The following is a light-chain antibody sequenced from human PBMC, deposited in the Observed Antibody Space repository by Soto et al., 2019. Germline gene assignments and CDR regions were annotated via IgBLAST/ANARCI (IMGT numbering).Light chain of an antibody. CDR2: DAS. V-gene: IGKV1-5*01. J-gene: IGKJ5*01. Sequence: DIQMPQSPSTLSASLGASVTITCRASQSISSWLAWYQQKPGKAPKLLIYDASNLESGVPSRFSGSGSGTEFTITISSLQPDDVATYYCQQYNSYPITFGQGTRLEIK. CDR3: QQYNSYPIT. CDR1: QSISSW.